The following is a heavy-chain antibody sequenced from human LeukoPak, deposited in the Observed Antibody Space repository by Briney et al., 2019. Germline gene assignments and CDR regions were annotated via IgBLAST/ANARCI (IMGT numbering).Heavy chain of an antibody. Sequence: ASVKVSCKASGYTFTGYYMHWVRQAPGQGLEWRGWINPNSGGTNYAQKFQGRVTMTRDTSISTAYMELSRLRSDDTAVYYCARAKIVGAILNYFDYWGQGTLVTVSS. CDR3: ARAKIVGAILNYFDY. J-gene: IGHJ4*02. V-gene: IGHV1-2*02. D-gene: IGHD1-26*01. CDR2: INPNSGGT. CDR1: GYTFTGYY.